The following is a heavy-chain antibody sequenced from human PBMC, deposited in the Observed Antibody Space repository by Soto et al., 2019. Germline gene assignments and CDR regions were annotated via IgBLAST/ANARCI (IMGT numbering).Heavy chain of an antibody. CDR3: ARLGAVAVRNAFDI. V-gene: IGHV1-18*01. D-gene: IGHD6-19*01. J-gene: IGHJ3*02. CDR1: GYAFTSYG. CDR2: ISAYNGNT. Sequence: ASVKVSCKASGYAFTSYGSSWVRQAPGQGLEWMGWISAYNGNTNYAQKLQGRVTMTTDTSTSTAYMELRSLRSDDTAVYYCARLGAVAVRNAFDIWGQGTMVTVSS.